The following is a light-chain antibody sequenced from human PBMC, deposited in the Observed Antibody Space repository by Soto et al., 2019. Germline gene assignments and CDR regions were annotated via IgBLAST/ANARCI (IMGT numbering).Light chain of an antibody. V-gene: IGKV3D-15*01. J-gene: IGKJ4*01. CDR1: QSVDSN. Sequence: EIVMTQSPATLSVSPGDGATLSCRASQSVDSNLAWYQQKPGQTPRLLIYGASTRPTGIPARFSGSGSGTEFTRTIISVRSEDSAVYYCQQYNDWPLTFGGGTKVEIK. CDR3: QQYNDWPLT. CDR2: GAS.